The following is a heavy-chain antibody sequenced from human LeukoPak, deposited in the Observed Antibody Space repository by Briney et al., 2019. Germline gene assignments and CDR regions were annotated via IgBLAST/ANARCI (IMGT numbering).Heavy chain of an antibody. CDR1: GFTFSSYA. Sequence: GGSLRLSCAASGFTFSSYAMSWVRQAPGKGLEWVSGISGTGGTTYYADSVKGRFTVSRDNAKNSLYLQMNSLRDEDTAVYYCARSAGSGSYPFDYWGQGTLVTVSS. CDR3: ARSAGSGSYPFDY. CDR2: ISGTGGTT. V-gene: IGHV3-23*01. D-gene: IGHD1-26*01. J-gene: IGHJ4*02.